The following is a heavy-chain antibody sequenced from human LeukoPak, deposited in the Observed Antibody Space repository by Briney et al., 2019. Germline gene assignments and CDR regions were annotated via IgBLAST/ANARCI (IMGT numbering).Heavy chain of an antibody. Sequence: SETLSLTCTVAGGSISSGGYYWSWIRQPPGKGLEWIGYIYHSGSTYYNPSLKSRVTISVDRSKNQFSLKLSSVTAADTAVYYCASGPSGYSYENWFDPWGQGTLVTVSS. V-gene: IGHV4-30-2*01. CDR3: ASGPSGYSYENWFDP. CDR1: GGSISSGGYY. D-gene: IGHD5-18*01. CDR2: IYHSGST. J-gene: IGHJ5*02.